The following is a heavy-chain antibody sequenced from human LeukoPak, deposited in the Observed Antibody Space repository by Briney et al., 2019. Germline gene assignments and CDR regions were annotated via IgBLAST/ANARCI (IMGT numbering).Heavy chain of an antibody. D-gene: IGHD6-13*01. V-gene: IGHV3-30*18. Sequence: PGRSLRLSCAASGFTFSGYVMHWVRQAPGKGLEWVAVISYGGTNKYYADSVRGRFTISRDNSKSTLYLQMNSLRAEDTAVYYCAKDWYDYISRGSTVDFWGQGTLVTVSS. CDR2: ISYGGTNK. CDR1: GFTFSGYV. CDR3: AKDWYDYISRGSTVDF. J-gene: IGHJ4*02.